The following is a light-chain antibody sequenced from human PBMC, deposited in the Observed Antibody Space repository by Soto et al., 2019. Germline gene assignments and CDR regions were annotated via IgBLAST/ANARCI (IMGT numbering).Light chain of an antibody. CDR3: QQYGSSISYT. CDR1: QTVSSNY. CDR2: GAS. Sequence: VLTQSPGTLSLSPGERATLSCRASQTVSSNYLAWYQQKPGQAPRLLNYGASSRATGIPDRFSGSGSGTDFTLTISRLEPEDFAVYYCQQYGSSISYTFGQGTKLEIK. V-gene: IGKV3-20*01. J-gene: IGKJ2*01.